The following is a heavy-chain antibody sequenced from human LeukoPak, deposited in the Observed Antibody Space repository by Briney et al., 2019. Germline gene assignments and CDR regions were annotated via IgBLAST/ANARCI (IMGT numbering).Heavy chain of an antibody. CDR3: ARTRGSRGYFDY. CDR2: MNPNSGNT. V-gene: IGHV1-8*03. D-gene: IGHD3-10*01. Sequence: ASVKVPCKASGGTFSNYAISWVRQAPGQGLEWMGWMNPNSGNTGYAQKFQGRVTITRNTSISTAYMELSSLRSEDTAVYYCARTRGSRGYFDYWGQGTLVTVSS. J-gene: IGHJ4*02. CDR1: GGTFSNYA.